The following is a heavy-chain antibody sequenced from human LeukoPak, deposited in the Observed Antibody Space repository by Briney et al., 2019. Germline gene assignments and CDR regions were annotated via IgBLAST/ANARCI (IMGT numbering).Heavy chain of an antibody. CDR1: GFTVSSNY. D-gene: IGHD3-22*01. J-gene: IGHJ4*02. CDR2: IYSDGST. CDR3: ARIPIVLITSGGY. Sequence: GGSLRLSCAASGFTVSSNYMTWVRQAPGKGLEWLSVIYSDGSTYYADFVKGRFTISRDNSKNTLYLQMNGLRAEDTAVYYCARIPIVLITSGGYWGQGTLVTVSS. V-gene: IGHV3-53*01.